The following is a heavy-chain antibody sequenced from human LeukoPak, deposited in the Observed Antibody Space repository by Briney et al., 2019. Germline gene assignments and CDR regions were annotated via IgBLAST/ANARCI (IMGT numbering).Heavy chain of an antibody. D-gene: IGHD6-13*01. CDR1: GFTFSSYA. Sequence: GGSLRLSCAASGFTFSSYAMHWVRQAPGKGLEYVSAISSNGGSTYYANSVKGRFTISRDNSKNTLYLQMGSLRAEDMAVYYCARQATRIAAADTSIDYWGQGTLVTVSS. CDR3: ARQATRIAAADTSIDY. V-gene: IGHV3-64*01. CDR2: ISSNGGST. J-gene: IGHJ4*02.